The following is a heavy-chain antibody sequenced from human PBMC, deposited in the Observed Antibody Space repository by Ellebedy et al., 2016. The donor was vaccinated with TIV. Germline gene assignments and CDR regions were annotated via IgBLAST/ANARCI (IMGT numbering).Heavy chain of an antibody. CDR2: ISFDGSNK. J-gene: IGHJ4*02. D-gene: IGHD5-18*01. CDR3: ARDIYSYGYGAFDY. CDR1: GFTFSSYS. Sequence: PGGSLRLSCAASGFTFSSYSMQWVRQAPGRGLEWVAAISFDGSNKDYADSVRGRFTIFRDNSKNTLYLQMNSLRPEDTAVYYCARDIYSYGYGAFDYWGQGTLVTVSS. V-gene: IGHV3-30*01.